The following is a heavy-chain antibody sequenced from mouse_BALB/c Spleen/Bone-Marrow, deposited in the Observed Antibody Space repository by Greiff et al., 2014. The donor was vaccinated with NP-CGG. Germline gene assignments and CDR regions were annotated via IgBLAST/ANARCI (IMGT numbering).Heavy chain of an antibody. J-gene: IGHJ3*01. CDR3: ARRFITTAAWFAY. CDR1: GYTFTDYN. CDR2: IYPYNGGT. Sequence: VQLQQPGPELVKPGASVKISCKASGYTFTDYNMHWVQQSHGKSLEWIGYIYPYNGGTGYNQKFKSKATLTVDNSSSTAYMELRSLTSEDSAVYYCARRFITTAAWFAYWGQGTLVTVSA. D-gene: IGHD1-2*01. V-gene: IGHV1S29*02.